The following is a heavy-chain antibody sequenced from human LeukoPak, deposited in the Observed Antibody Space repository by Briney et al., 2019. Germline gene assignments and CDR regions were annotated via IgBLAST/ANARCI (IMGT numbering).Heavy chain of an antibody. J-gene: IGHJ4*02. D-gene: IGHD1-26*01. CDR1: GGSISSRHW. V-gene: IGHV4-4*02. Sequence: PSETLSLTCTVSGGSISSRHWWGWVRQPPGKGLEWVGEIHHSGSTNSNPSLKSRVTISVDKSKNQFSLRLNSVTAADTAVYYCAREFVQGSSLPYFYYWGQGTLVTVSS. CDR2: IHHSGST. CDR3: AREFVQGSSLPYFYY.